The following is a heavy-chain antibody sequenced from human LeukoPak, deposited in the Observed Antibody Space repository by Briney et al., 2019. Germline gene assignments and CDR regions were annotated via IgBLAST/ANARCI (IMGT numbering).Heavy chain of an antibody. J-gene: IGHJ5*02. D-gene: IGHD2-15*01. CDR2: IYYRGST. V-gene: IGHV4-39*07. CDR1: GGSISSSSYY. CDR3: ARDWCTRGSCYAPSGQNWFDP. Sequence: SETLSLTCTVSGGSISSSSYYWGWIRQPPGKGLEWSGSIYYRGSTYYNPSLKSRVTISVDTSKTQFSLKLSSVTAADTAVYYCARDWCTRGSCYAPSGQNWFDPWGQGTLVTVSS.